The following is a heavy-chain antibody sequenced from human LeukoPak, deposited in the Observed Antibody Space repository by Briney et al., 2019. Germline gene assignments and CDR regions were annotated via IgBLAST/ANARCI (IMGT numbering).Heavy chain of an antibody. J-gene: IGHJ3*02. D-gene: IGHD3-22*01. V-gene: IGHV3-66*01. CDR2: IYSGGST. CDR3: ARDTYYYDSSGYYAFDI. CDR1: GFTVSSNY. Sequence: HPGGSLRLSCAASGFTVSSNYMSWVRQAPGKGLEWVSVIYSGGSTYYADSVKGRFTISRDNSKNTLYLQMNSLRAEDTAVYYCARDTYYYDSSGYYAFDIWGQGTMVTVSS.